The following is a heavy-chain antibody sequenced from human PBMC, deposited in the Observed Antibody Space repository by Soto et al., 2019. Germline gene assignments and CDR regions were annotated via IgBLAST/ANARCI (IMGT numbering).Heavy chain of an antibody. D-gene: IGHD6-13*01. Sequence: QVLLVQSGAEVKKSGSSVKVSCKASGGSFSSYAISWVRQAPGQGLEWMGGIIPVFGTANYAQKFQGRVTITADESTSKVYMELSSLRSEDTATYYCARHLFSSSSGLLAVAGPGGMDVWGQGTTVTVSS. CDR1: GGSFSSYA. CDR2: IIPVFGTA. J-gene: IGHJ6*02. CDR3: ARHLFSSSSGLLAVAGPGGMDV. V-gene: IGHV1-69*01.